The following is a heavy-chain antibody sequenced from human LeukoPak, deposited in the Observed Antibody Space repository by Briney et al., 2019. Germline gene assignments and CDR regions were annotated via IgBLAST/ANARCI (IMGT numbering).Heavy chain of an antibody. CDR3: ARDRRSDRSSMTPFDY. V-gene: IGHV1-69*04. D-gene: IGHD2/OR15-2a*01. CDR2: IIPILGIA. J-gene: IGHJ4*02. Sequence: ASVKVSCKASGYTFTGYYMHWVRQAPGQGLEWMGRIIPILGIANYAQKFQGRVTITADKSTSTAYMELSSLRSEDTAVYYCARDRRSDRSSMTPFDYWGQGTLVTVSS. CDR1: GYTFTGYY.